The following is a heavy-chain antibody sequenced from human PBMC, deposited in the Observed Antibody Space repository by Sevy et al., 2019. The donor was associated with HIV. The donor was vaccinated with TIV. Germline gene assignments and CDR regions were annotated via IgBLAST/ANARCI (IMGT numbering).Heavy chain of an antibody. CDR1: GFSFDSYG. Sequence: GGSLRLSCAVSGFSFDSYGMTWVRQAPGKGLEWVSGISGSGTRTYYADSVKGRFSISRDNSKNRLYLQMNSLRSEDTAIYYRAKGGGHYDPDEIGYYFYYYNMDVWGKGTTVTVSS. J-gene: IGHJ6*03. CDR2: ISGSGTRT. D-gene: IGHD3-22*01. CDR3: AKGGGHYDPDEIGYYFYYYNMDV. V-gene: IGHV3-23*01.